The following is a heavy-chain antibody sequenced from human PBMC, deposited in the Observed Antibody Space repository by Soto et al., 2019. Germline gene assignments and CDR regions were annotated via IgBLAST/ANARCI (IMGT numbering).Heavy chain of an antibody. J-gene: IGHJ5*02. CDR1: GYTFTSYA. CDR3: ARGRGYSSSSRWFDP. V-gene: IGHV1-3*01. CDR2: INAGNGNT. D-gene: IGHD6-6*01. Sequence: GASVKVSCKASGYTFTSYAMHWVRQAPGQRLEWMGWINAGNGNTKYSQKFQGRATITRDTSARTAYMELSSVTAADTAVYYCARGRGYSSSSRWFDPWGQGTLVTVSS.